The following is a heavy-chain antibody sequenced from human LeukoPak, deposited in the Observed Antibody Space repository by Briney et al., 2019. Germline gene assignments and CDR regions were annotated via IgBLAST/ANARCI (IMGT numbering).Heavy chain of an antibody. CDR3: ARDPKSFTMVRGVLDY. V-gene: IGHV3-30-3*01. D-gene: IGHD3-10*01. Sequence: AGGSLRLSCAASGFTFSSYAMHWVRQAPGKGLEWVAVISYDGSNKYYADSVKGRFTISRDNSKNTLYLQMNSLRAEDTAVYYCARDPKSFTMVRGVLDYWGQGTLVTVSS. CDR1: GFTFSSYA. CDR2: ISYDGSNK. J-gene: IGHJ4*02.